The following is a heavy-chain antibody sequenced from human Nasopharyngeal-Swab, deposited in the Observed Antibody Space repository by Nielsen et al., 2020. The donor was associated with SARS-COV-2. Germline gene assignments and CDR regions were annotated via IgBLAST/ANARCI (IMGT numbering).Heavy chain of an antibody. V-gene: IGHV3-43*02. CDR1: GFTFDDAA. CDR3: AKDIGIVGASPFDY. D-gene: IGHD1-26*01. Sequence: GESLKISCEASGFTFDDAAMHWVRQAPGKGLEWVSLINGDGSTTYYADSMKGRFTISRDNSKNSLYLQMNSLRTGDTALYYCAKDIGIVGASPFDYWGQGALVTVSS. CDR2: INGDGSTT. J-gene: IGHJ4*02.